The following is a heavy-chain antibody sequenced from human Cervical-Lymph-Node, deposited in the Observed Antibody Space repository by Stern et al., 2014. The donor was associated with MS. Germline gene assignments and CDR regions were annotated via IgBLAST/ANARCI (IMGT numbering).Heavy chain of an antibody. Sequence: QVQLQESGPGLVKPSQTLSLTCTVSGASLSSLNYYWSWIRQRPGKGLEWIGFISYSGNTNYNPSLKSRVTVSADTSKTQFSLRLTSVTAADTAVYYCARDNGLRVEQFCDYWGQGIRVTVSA. CDR1: GASLSSLNYY. CDR2: ISYSGNT. D-gene: IGHD4-17*01. CDR3: ARDNGLRVEQFCDY. V-gene: IGHV4-31*03. J-gene: IGHJ4*02.